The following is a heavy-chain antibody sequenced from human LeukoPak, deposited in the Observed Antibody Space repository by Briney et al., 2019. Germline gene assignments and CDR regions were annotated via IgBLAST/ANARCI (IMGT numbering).Heavy chain of an antibody. J-gene: IGHJ3*02. CDR1: GGSFSGYY. CDR2: INHSGST. Sequence: SGTLSLTCAVYGGSFSGYYWSWIRQPPGKGLEWIGEINHSGSTNYNPSLKSRVTISVDTSKNQFSLKLSSVTAADTAVYYCARGLRNSGEYSSSPYAFDIWGQGTMVTVSS. CDR3: ARGLRNSGEYSSSPYAFDI. D-gene: IGHD6-6*01. V-gene: IGHV4-34*01.